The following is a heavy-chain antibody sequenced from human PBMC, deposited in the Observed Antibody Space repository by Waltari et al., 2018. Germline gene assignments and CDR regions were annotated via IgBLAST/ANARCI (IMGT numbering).Heavy chain of an antibody. CDR3: TRLAPPSITIVRVATDY. J-gene: IGHJ4*02. CDR1: GGSITSSNFY. D-gene: IGHD3-3*01. CDR2: IYYSGTT. Sequence: QLQLQESGPGLVKASETLSLTCTVSGGSITSSNFYWGWIRQPPGKGLEWIGSIYYSGTTYSNPSLKSRGTISGDRSKNQFSLKLRSVTAADTAVYYCTRLAPPSITIVRVATDYWGQGTLVTVSS. V-gene: IGHV4-39*01.